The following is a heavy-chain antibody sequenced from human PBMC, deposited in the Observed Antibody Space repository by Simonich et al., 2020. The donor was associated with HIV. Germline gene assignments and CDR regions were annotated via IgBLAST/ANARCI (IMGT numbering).Heavy chain of an antibody. CDR3: ARSGGSSSDAFDI. J-gene: IGHJ3*02. Sequence: EVQLVESGGGLVQPGGSLRLSCAASGFTFSSYWMHWVRQAPGKGLGWCSRINSDGSSTSYADSVKGRFTITRDNAKNTLYLQMNSLRAEDTAVYYCARSGGSSSDAFDIWGQGTMVTVSS. CDR1: GFTFSSYW. CDR2: INSDGSST. V-gene: IGHV3-74*01. D-gene: IGHD6-6*01.